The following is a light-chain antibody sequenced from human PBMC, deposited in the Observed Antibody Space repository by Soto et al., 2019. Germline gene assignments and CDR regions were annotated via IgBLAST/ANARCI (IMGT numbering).Light chain of an antibody. Sequence: QSVLTQPASVSGSPGQSITISCTGTSSDVGGYNYVSWYQQHPGKAPKLMIYDVSNRPSGVSNRFSGSKSGNTASLTISGLQAEDEADYYCRSYPRSSTYVFGTGTKVTVL. CDR3: RSYPRSSTYV. CDR1: SSDVGGYNY. J-gene: IGLJ1*01. V-gene: IGLV2-14*01. CDR2: DVS.